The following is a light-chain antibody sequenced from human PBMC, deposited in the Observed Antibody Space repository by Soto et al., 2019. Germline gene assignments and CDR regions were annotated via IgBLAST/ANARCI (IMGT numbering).Light chain of an antibody. CDR1: SGDVGNFNL. CDR2: EVS. J-gene: IGLJ2*01. V-gene: IGLV2-23*02. CDR3: CSYAGGSIYVL. Sequence: QSALTQPASVSGSPGQSITIPCTGTSGDVGNFNLVSWYQHHPGKAPNLIISEVSKRPSGVSNRFSGSKSGNTASLTIFGLQAEDEADYYCCSYAGGSIYVLFGGGTKLTVL.